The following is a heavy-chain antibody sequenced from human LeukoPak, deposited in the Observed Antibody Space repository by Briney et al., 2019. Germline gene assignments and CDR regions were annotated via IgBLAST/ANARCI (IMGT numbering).Heavy chain of an antibody. V-gene: IGHV4-4*02. CDR3: ARVNYYDSSGSFDY. D-gene: IGHD3-22*01. CDR1: GGSISSSNW. CDR2: IYHSGST. J-gene: IGHJ4*02. Sequence: SETLSLTCTVSGGSISSSNWRSWVRQPPGKGLEWIGEIYHSGSTNYNPSLKSRVTISVDKSKNQFSLKLSSVTAADTAVYYCARVNYYDSSGSFDYWGRGTLVTVSS.